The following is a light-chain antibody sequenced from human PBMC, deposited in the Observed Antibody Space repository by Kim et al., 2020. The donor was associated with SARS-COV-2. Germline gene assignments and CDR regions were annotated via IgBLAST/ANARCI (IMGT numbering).Light chain of an antibody. Sequence: DIIMTQSPATVSVSPGERAILSCRASESVSSNLAWYQQRPGQALRLVIFGASTRAPGIPARFSGSGSGTEFTLTISSLQSEDFAIYYCQQYNNWPPPTFGGGTKVDIK. CDR2: GAS. CDR1: ESVSSN. CDR3: QQYNNWPPPT. J-gene: IGKJ4*01. V-gene: IGKV3-15*01.